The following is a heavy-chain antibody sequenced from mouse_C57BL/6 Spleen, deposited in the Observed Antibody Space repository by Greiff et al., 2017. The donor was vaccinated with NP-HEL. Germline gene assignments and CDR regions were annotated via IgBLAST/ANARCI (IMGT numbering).Heavy chain of an antibody. CDR2: IDPSDSYT. CDR3: AKGDPNWSWFAY. Sequence: VQLQQPGAELVKPGASVKLSCKASGYTFTSYWMQWVKQRPGQGLEWIGEIDPSDSYTNYNQKFKGKATLTVDTSSSTAYMQLSSLTSEDSAVYYCAKGDPNWSWFAYWGQGTLVTVSA. J-gene: IGHJ3*01. D-gene: IGHD4-1*01. V-gene: IGHV1-50*01. CDR1: GYTFTSYW.